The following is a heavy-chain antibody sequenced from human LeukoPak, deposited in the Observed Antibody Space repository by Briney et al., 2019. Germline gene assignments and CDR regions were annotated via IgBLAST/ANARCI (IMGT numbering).Heavy chain of an antibody. D-gene: IGHD3-3*01. Sequence: GGSLRLSCAASGFTFSNYAMSWVRQAPGKGLEWVSGISGSGSITYYGDSVKGRFTISRDNSKNMLYLQMNSLRAEDTAVYYCAKGKVPYYDFWSGYFDYWGQGTLVTVSS. CDR2: ISGSGSIT. J-gene: IGHJ4*02. CDR3: AKGKVPYYDFWSGYFDY. V-gene: IGHV3-23*01. CDR1: GFTFSNYA.